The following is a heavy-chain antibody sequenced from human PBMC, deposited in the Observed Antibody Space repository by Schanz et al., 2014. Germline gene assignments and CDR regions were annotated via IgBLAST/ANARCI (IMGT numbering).Heavy chain of an antibody. CDR1: GDSITGVSRY. V-gene: IGHV4-39*01. D-gene: IGHD2-15*01. Sequence: QVQLQESGPGLVKPSETLSLTCSVSGDSITGVSRYWGWIRQPPGKGLEWIASDCISATDYVNESLQSRVSISIDRRKTQLSRKVPSVTAADTAVYFCARHRDEMATVSSPFDYWGQGILVTVSS. CDR3: ARHRDEMATVSSPFDY. J-gene: IGHJ4*02. CDR2: DCISATD.